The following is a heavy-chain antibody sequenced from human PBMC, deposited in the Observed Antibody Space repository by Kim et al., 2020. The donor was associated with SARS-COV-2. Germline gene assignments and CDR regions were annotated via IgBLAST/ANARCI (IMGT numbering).Heavy chain of an antibody. CDR1: GGSISSSDHY. CDR2: IYYSGST. CDR3: ARHLRNWYFDL. V-gene: IGHV4-39*01. Sequence: SETLSHTCTVSGGSISSSDHYWGWIRQPPGKGLEWIATIYYSGSTYYNPFLKGRVTISVDTSKNQFSLRLSSVTAADTAVYYCARHLRNWYFDLWGRGTLVTVSS. J-gene: IGHJ2*01.